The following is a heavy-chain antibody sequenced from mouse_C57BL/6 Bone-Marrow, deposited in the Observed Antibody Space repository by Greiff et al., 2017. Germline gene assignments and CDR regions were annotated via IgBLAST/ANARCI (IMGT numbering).Heavy chain of an antibody. CDR1: GFTFSSYG. CDR2: ISSGGSYT. J-gene: IGHJ2*01. CDR3: ARHDAGDYFDY. V-gene: IGHV5-6*01. Sequence: EVKLMESGGDLVKPGGSLKLSCAASGFTFSSYGMSWVRQTPDKRLEWVATISSGGSYTYYPDSVKGLFTISRDNAKNTLYLQMSSLKSEDTAMYYCARHDAGDYFDYWGQGTTLTVSS.